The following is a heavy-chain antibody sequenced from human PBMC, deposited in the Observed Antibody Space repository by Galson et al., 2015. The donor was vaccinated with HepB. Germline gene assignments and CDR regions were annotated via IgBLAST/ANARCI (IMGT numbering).Heavy chain of an antibody. CDR2: IKSRTDGGTT. J-gene: IGHJ1*01. CDR3: TTDREGSSWYSAAEYFQH. V-gene: IGHV3-15*01. CDR1: GFTVSSNY. Sequence: SLRLSCAASGFTVSSNYMSWVRQAPGKGLEWVGRIKSRTDGGTTDYAAPVKGRFTISRDDSKNTLYLQMNSLKTEDTAVYYCTTDREGSSWYSAAEYFQHWGQGTLVTVSS. D-gene: IGHD6-13*01.